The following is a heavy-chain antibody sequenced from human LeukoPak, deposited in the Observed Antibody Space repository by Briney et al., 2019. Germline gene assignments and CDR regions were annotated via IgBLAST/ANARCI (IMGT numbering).Heavy chain of an antibody. Sequence: GASVKVSCKASGYTFTSYGISWVRQAPGQGLEWMGWISAYNGNTNYAQKLQGRVTMTTDTSTSTAYMELRSLRSDDTAVYYCARDGYYCSGGSCYNWFDPWGQGTLVTVSS. J-gene: IGHJ5*02. CDR3: ARDGYYCSGGSCYNWFDP. CDR1: GYTFTSYG. V-gene: IGHV1-18*01. CDR2: ISAYNGNT. D-gene: IGHD2-15*01.